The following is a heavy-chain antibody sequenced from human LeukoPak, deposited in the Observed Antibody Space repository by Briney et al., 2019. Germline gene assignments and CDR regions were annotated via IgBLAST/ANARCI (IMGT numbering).Heavy chain of an antibody. J-gene: IGHJ4*02. V-gene: IGHV3-23*01. Sequence: GGSLRLSCAASGFTFSSYAMSWVRQAPGKGLEWVSAISGSGGSTYYADSVKGRFTISRDNSKNTLYLQMNSLRAEDTAVYYCAKIVATITEPTVFDYWGQGTLVTVPS. CDR3: AKIVATITEPTVFDY. D-gene: IGHD5-12*01. CDR1: GFTFSSYA. CDR2: ISGSGGST.